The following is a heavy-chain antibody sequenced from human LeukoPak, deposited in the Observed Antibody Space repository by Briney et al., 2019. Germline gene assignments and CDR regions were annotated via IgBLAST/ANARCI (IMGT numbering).Heavy chain of an antibody. D-gene: IGHD6-19*01. CDR3: ARAPSSGDYFDY. CDR1: GFTFSSYG. Sequence: PGGSLRLSCAASGFTFSSYGMHWVRQAPGKGLEWVAVIWYDGSNKYYADSVKGRFTISRDNSKNTLYLQMNSLRAEDTAVYYCARAPSSGDYFDYWGQGTLVTVSS. CDR2: IWYDGSNK. J-gene: IGHJ4*02. V-gene: IGHV3-33*01.